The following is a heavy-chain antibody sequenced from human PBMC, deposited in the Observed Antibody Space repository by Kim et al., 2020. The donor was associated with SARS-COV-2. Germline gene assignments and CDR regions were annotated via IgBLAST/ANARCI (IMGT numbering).Heavy chain of an antibody. J-gene: IGHJ6*02. D-gene: IGHD3-10*01. Sequence: GGSLRLSCAASGFTFSSYSMNWVRQAPGKGLEWVSSISSSSSYIYYADSVKGRFTISRDNAKNSLYLQMNSLRAEDTAVYYCARDYALTLFGELLSTLYYGMDVWGQGTTVTVSS. CDR3: ARDYALTLFGELLSTLYYGMDV. CDR1: GFTFSSYS. V-gene: IGHV3-21*04. CDR2: ISSSSSYI.